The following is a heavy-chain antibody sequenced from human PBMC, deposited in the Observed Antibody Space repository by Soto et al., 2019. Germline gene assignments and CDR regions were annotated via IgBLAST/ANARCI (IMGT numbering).Heavy chain of an antibody. CDR2: INSDGSST. D-gene: IGHD3-16*01. Sequence: GGSLRLSCAASGFTFSAYWMHWVRQAPGKGLVWVSHINSDGSSTTYADSVKGRFTVSRDNAKNTLYLQMNSLRAEDTAVYYCVRDDPGLGIDNWGQGTLVNVSS. V-gene: IGHV3-74*01. J-gene: IGHJ4*02. CDR1: GFTFSAYW. CDR3: VRDDPGLGIDN.